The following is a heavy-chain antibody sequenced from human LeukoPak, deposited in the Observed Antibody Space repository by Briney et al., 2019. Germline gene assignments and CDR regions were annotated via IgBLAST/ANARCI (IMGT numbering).Heavy chain of an antibody. CDR3: ARVRGYSSGWYYYYYCMDV. Sequence: ASVKVSCKASGYTFTSYDINWVRQATGQGLEWMGWMNPNSGNTGYAQKFQGRVTMTRSTSISTAYMELSSLRSEDTAVYYCARVRGYSSGWYYYYYCMDVWGKGTTVTVSS. D-gene: IGHD6-19*01. CDR1: GYTFTSYD. CDR2: MNPNSGNT. V-gene: IGHV1-8*01. J-gene: IGHJ6*03.